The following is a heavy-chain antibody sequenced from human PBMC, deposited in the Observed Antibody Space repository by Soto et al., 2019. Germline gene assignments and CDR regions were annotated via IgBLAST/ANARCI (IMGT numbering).Heavy chain of an antibody. CDR3: ARGGGATYYYYGMDV. CDR2: IWYDGSNE. D-gene: IGHD1-26*01. V-gene: IGHV3-33*08. Sequence: SGGALRLSCAAAGFTFSGFGMNWGRPAPGKGLEWVAVIWYDGSNEYYADSVKGRFTISRDNSKNTLYLQMNSLRAEDTAVYYCARGGGATYYYYGMDVWGQGTTVTVSS. J-gene: IGHJ6*02. CDR1: GFTFSGFG.